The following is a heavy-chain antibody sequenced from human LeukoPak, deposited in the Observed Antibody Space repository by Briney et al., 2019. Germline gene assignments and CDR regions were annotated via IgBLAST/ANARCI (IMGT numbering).Heavy chain of an antibody. J-gene: IGHJ4*02. CDR1: GYTFTGYY. CDR3: ARDWGDTAMVQPYDY. V-gene: IGHV1-2*02. D-gene: IGHD5-18*01. Sequence: ASVKVSCKASGYTFTGYYMHWVRQAPGQGLEWMGWINPNSGGTNYAQKFQGRGTMTRDTSISTAYMELSRLRSDDTAVYYCARDWGDTAMVQPYDYWGQGTLVTVSS. CDR2: INPNSGGT.